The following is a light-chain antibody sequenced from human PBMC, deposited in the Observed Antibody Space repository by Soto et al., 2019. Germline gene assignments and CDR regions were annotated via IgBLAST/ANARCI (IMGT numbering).Light chain of an antibody. CDR3: QQTAYAPLT. J-gene: IGKJ4*01. Sequence: EIVLTQSPGTLSLSPGERATLSCRASQSVTSSYLAWYQQKPGQAPRLLIFGASNRATGIPDRFSGSGSGTDFTLTISTLEPEDSAVYYCQQTAYAPLTFGGGTKVDIK. V-gene: IGKV3-20*01. CDR2: GAS. CDR1: QSVTSSY.